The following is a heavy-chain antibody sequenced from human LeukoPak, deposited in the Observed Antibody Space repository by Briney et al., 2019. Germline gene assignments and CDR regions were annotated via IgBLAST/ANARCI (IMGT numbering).Heavy chain of an antibody. CDR3: ARGEVVVVPAAIWGGLDY. Sequence: ASVKVSCKASGYTFTSYGISWVRQAPGQGLEWMGWISAYNGNTNYAQKLQGRVTMTTDTSTSTAYMELRSLRSEDTAVYYCARGEVVVVPAAIWGGLDYWGQGTLVTASS. J-gene: IGHJ4*02. CDR1: GYTFTSYG. V-gene: IGHV1-18*01. D-gene: IGHD2-2*01. CDR2: ISAYNGNT.